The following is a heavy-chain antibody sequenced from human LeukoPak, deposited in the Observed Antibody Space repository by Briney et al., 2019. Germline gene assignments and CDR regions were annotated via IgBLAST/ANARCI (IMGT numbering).Heavy chain of an antibody. CDR1: RGTFSSYA. CDR3: ASHPGVYCSSTSCHPVPFDI. CDR2: IIPIFGTA. V-gene: IGHV1-69*01. D-gene: IGHD2-2*01. Sequence: VALVKVSCKASRGTFSSYAISWVRQAPGEGLERMGGIIPIFGTANYAQKVQGRVTITADESTSTAYMELRSLRSEDTAVYYCASHPGVYCSSTSCHPVPFDIWGQGTMVTVSS. J-gene: IGHJ3*02.